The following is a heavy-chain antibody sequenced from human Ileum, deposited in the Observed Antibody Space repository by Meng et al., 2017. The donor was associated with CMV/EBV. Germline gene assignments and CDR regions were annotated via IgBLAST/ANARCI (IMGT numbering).Heavy chain of an antibody. Sequence: SETLSLTCTVSGGSISSYYWSWIRQPPGKGLEWIGYIYSSGSTNYNPSLKSRVTISVDTSKNQFSLKLSSVTAADTAVYYCARVGMSVDIVATIALGSWFDPWGQGTLVTVSS. V-gene: IGHV4-59*01. D-gene: IGHD5-12*01. CDR3: ARVGMSVDIVATIALGSWFDP. CDR1: GGSISSYY. CDR2: IYSSGST. J-gene: IGHJ5*02.